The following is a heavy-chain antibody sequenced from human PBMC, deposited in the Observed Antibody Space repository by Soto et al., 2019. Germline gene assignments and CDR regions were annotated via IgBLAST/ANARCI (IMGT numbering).Heavy chain of an antibody. D-gene: IGHD4-4*01. CDR3: AREYYRNFDP. CDR2: IKQDGTEK. CDR1: VFTFSSYW. J-gene: IGHJ5*02. Sequence: XGSLRLSCASSVFTFSSYWMSCVRQAPGKGLEWVANIKQDGTEKYYVDSVKGRFTISRDNAKNSLYLQMNSLRAEDTAVYYCAREYYRNFDPCGQGTLVTVSS. V-gene: IGHV3-7*01.